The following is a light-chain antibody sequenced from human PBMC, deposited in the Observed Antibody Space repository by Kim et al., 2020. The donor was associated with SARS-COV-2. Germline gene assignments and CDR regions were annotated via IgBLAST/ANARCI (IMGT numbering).Light chain of an antibody. Sequence: EVVLTQSPATLSVSPGERATLSCRASQSISSDLAWYQQKPGQSPRLLISGAAGRASGIPPRFSATGSGTEFSLTISSLQPEDVAVYYCQQYHHWPPLTFGGGTKVEI. V-gene: IGKV3-15*01. CDR3: QQYHHWPPLT. J-gene: IGKJ4*01. CDR2: GAA. CDR1: QSISSD.